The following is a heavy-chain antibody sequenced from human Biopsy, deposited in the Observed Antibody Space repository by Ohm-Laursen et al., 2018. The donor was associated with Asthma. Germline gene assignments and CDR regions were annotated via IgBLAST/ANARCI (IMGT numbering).Heavy chain of an antibody. CDR2: ISVYNGNT. V-gene: IGHV1-18*01. CDR3: ARAVDYSHNYGMDV. Sequence: ASVKVSCKTSGYAFNSAGITWVRQAPGQGLEWMGWISVYNGNTKVAQKLQDRVTMITDTSTSTAYMELRSLRSDDTAVYFCARAVDYSHNYGMDVWGQGTTVTAS. J-gene: IGHJ6*02. CDR1: GYAFNSAG. D-gene: IGHD5-24*01.